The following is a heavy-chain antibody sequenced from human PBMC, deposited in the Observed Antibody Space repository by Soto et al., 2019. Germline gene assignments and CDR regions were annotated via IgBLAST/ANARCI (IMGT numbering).Heavy chain of an antibody. CDR1: GGSITSSSYY. D-gene: IGHD2-8*01. CDR3: ARVFRRVYGSLFYYYGMDV. V-gene: IGHV4-39*07. J-gene: IGHJ6*02. Sequence: SETLSLTCTVSGGSITSSSYYWGWIRQPPGKGLEWIGEINHSGSTNYNPSLKSRVTISVDTSKNQFSLKLSSVTAADTAVYYCARVFRRVYGSLFYYYGMDVWGQGTTVTVS. CDR2: INHSGST.